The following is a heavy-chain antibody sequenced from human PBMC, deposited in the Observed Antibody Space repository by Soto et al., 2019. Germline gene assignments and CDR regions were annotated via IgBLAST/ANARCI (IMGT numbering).Heavy chain of an antibody. CDR2: IYYSGST. CDR3: ARGFYDSRRYSSPSDY. Sequence: QVQLQESGPGLVKPSETLSLTCSVSGVTIMSDYWNWIRQPPGKGLEWIGSIYYSGSTNYNPSLNGRVPISIDTSNTHISLTLSSVTAADTAVDYCARGFYDSRRYSSPSDYWGQGILVTVSS. J-gene: IGHJ4*02. D-gene: IGHD3-22*01. V-gene: IGHV4-59*01. CDR1: GVTIMSDY.